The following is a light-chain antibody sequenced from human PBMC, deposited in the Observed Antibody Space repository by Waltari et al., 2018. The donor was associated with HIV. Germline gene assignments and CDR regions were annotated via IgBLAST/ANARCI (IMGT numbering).Light chain of an antibody. Sequence: EIVLIQSPATLSLSPGERATLSCRASQSVSGYLAWYDQKPGQSPRLLIYDTSTRATGIPARFSGSWSATDFTLTITSLEPEDSAVYYCQQRSNWSITFGQGTRLEIK. CDR3: QQRSNWSIT. CDR2: DTS. J-gene: IGKJ5*01. CDR1: QSVSGY. V-gene: IGKV3-11*01.